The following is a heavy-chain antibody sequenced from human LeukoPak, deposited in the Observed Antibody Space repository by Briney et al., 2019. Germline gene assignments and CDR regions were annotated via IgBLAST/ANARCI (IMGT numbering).Heavy chain of an antibody. CDR2: IIPIFGTA. V-gene: IGHV1-69*13. CDR3: ARGLEWLTRRHTWFDP. D-gene: IGHD3-3*01. Sequence: SVKVSCKASGGTFSSYAISWVRQAPGQGLEWMGGIIPIFGTANYAQKFQGRVTITADESTSTAYMELSSLRSDDTAVYYCARGLEWLTRRHTWFDPWGQGTLVTVSS. J-gene: IGHJ5*02. CDR1: GGTFSSYA.